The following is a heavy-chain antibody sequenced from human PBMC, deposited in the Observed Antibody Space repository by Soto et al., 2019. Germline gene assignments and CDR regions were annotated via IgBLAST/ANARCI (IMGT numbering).Heavy chain of an antibody. J-gene: IGHJ6*02. CDR1: GGSISSGDYY. D-gene: IGHD3-16*01. Sequence: SETLSLTCTVSGGSISSGDYYWSGIRHPPGKGLEWIGYIYYSGSTYYNPSLKSRVTISVDTSKNQFSLKLSSVTAADTAVYYCARERGRFIYYYYGMDVWGQGTTVTVSS. V-gene: IGHV4-30-4*01. CDR3: ARERGRFIYYYYGMDV. CDR2: IYYSGST.